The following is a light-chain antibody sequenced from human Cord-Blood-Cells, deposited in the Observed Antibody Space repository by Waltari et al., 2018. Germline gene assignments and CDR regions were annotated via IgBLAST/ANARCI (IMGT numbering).Light chain of an antibody. CDR3: SSYTSSSTWV. CDR2: DVS. CDR1: SSDGGGYNY. J-gene: IGLJ3*02. V-gene: IGLV2-14*01. Sequence: QSALTQPASVSGSPGQSIPISCTGTSSDGGGYNYVSWYQQHPGKPPKLMIYDVSKRPSGVSNRFSGSKSGNTASLTISGLQAEDEADYYCSSYTSSSTWVFGGGTKLTVL.